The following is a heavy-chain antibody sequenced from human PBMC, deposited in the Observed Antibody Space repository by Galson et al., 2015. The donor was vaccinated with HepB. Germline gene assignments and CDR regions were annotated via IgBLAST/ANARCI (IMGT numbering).Heavy chain of an antibody. J-gene: IGHJ6*02. Sequence: CAISGDSVSSNSAAWNWIRQSPSRGLEWLGRTYYRSKWYNDYAVSVKSRITINPDTSKNQFSLKLSSVTAADTAVYYCARQDSSGYSGGYYYYYGMDVWGQGTTVTVSS. CDR1: GDSVSSNSAA. CDR3: ARQDSSGYSGGYYYYYGMDV. CDR2: TYYRSKWYN. V-gene: IGHV6-1*01. D-gene: IGHD3-22*01.